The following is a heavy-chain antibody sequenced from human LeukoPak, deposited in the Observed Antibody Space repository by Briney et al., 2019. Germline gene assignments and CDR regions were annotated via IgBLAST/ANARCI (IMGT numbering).Heavy chain of an antibody. J-gene: IGHJ4*02. D-gene: IGHD3-10*01. CDR2: ISWNSGSI. V-gene: IGHV3-9*03. CDR3: AKDKSRELTYYFDY. CDR1: GFTFDDYA. Sequence: GGSLRLSCAASGFTFDDYAMHWVRQAPGKGLEWVSGISWNSGSIGYADSVKGRFTISRDNAKNSLYLQMNSLRAEDMALYYCAKDKSRELTYYFDYWGQGTLVTVSS.